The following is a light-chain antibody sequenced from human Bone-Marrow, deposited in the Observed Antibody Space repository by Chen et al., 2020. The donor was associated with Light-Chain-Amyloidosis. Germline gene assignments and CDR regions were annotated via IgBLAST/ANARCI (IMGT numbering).Light chain of an antibody. J-gene: IGKJ5*01. CDR1: QSVRSN. Sequence: DIVMTQSPATLSVSPGERATLSCRPSQSVRSNLAWYQQKPGQAPRLLIYGASTRATGIPARVSGSGSGTGFTRTISSLQSEDFAVYYCQQYNNWPPITFGQGTRLEIK. CDR3: QQYNNWPPIT. V-gene: IGKV3-15*01. CDR2: GAS.